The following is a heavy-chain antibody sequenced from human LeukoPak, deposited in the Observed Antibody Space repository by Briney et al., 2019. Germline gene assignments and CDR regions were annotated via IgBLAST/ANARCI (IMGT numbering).Heavy chain of an antibody. J-gene: IGHJ5*02. CDR1: GGSISSSSYY. V-gene: IGHV4-39*07. D-gene: IGHD4-11*01. Sequence: SETLSLTCTVSGGSISSSSYYWGWIRQPPGKGLEWIGSIYYSGSTYYNPSLKSRVTISVDTSKNQFSLKLSSVTAADTAVYYCARDSGERDYRPFDPWGQGTLVTVSS. CDR3: ARDSGERDYRPFDP. CDR2: IYYSGST.